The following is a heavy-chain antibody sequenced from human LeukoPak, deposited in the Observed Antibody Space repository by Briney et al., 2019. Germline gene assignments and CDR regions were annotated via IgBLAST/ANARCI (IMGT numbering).Heavy chain of an antibody. J-gene: IGHJ4*02. Sequence: GGSLRLSCAASGFTVSNNYMTWVRQAPGKGLEWVAGISYNGSNEYYSDSVKGRFTITRDNSKNTVFLQMDSLRAEDTGVYHCARDRGGSGFYYFDYWGQGTLVTVSS. CDR3: ARDRGGSGFYYFDY. V-gene: IGHV3-30-3*01. D-gene: IGHD2-15*01. CDR2: ISYNGSNE. CDR1: GFTVSNNY.